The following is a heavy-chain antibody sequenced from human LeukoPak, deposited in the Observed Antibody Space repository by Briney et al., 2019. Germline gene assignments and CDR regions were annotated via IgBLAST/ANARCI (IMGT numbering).Heavy chain of an antibody. V-gene: IGHV4-59*01. CDR3: ARGGTVTTLPFDY. Sequence: SETLSLTCTVSGGSISSYYWSWIRQPPGKGLEWIGYIYYSGSTNYNPSLKSRVTISVDTSKNQFSLKLSSVTAADTAVYYCARGGTVTTLPFDYWGQGTLVTVSS. CDR2: IYYSGST. D-gene: IGHD4-11*01. J-gene: IGHJ4*02. CDR1: GGSISSYY.